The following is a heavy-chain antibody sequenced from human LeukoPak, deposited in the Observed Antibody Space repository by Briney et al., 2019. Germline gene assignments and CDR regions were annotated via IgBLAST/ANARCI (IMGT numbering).Heavy chain of an antibody. CDR1: GGSISSYY. V-gene: IGHV4-4*09. Sequence: SETLSLTCTVSGGSISSYYWSWIRQPPGKGLEWIGYIYTSGSTNYNPSLKSRVTISVDTSKNQFSLKLSSVTAADTAVYYCARLKVVARDIRSSWYPFIFDYWGQGTLVTVSS. J-gene: IGHJ4*02. CDR2: IYTSGST. D-gene: IGHD6-13*01. CDR3: ARLKVVARDIRSSWYPFIFDY.